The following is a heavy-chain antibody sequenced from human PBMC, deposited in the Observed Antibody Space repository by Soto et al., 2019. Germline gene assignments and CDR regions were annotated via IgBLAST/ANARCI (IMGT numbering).Heavy chain of an antibody. CDR3: ARGHYCTSSSCYYWFDP. V-gene: IGHV6-1*01. Sequence: PSQTLSLTCVISGDSVSSNSAAWNWIRQSPSRGLEWLGRTYYRSKWYNDYAVSVKSRITINPDTSKNQFSLQLNSVSPEDTAVYYCARGHYCTSSSCYYWFDPWGQGTLVTVS. D-gene: IGHD2-2*01. CDR1: GDSVSSNSAA. CDR2: TYYRSKWYN. J-gene: IGHJ5*02.